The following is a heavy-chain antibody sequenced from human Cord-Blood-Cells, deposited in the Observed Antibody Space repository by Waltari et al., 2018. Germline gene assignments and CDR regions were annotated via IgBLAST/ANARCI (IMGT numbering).Heavy chain of an antibody. CDR3: ARVDKSYYYYYMDV. CDR1: GGSISSGAYS. J-gene: IGHJ6*03. Sequence: QVQLQESGPGLVKPSQTLSLTCPVSGGSISSGAYSWSWIRQHPGKGLEWIGYIYYSGSTYYNPSLKSRVTISVDTSKNQFSLKLSSVTAADTAVYYCARVDKSYYYYYMDVWGKGTTVTVSS. D-gene: IGHD3-9*01. V-gene: IGHV4-31*03. CDR2: IYYSGST.